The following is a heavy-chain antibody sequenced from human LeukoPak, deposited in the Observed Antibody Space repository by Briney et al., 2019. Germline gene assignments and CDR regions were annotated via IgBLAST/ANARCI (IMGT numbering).Heavy chain of an antibody. V-gene: IGHV4-59*08. D-gene: IGHD3-3*01. CDR3: ARYYDFWSGYDYYYMDV. CDR2: IYYSGST. Sequence: SETLSLTCTASGGSISSYYWSWIRQPPGKGLEWIGYIYYSGSTNYNPSLKSRVTISVDTSKNQFSLKLSSVTAADTAVYYCARYYDFWSGYDYYYMDVWGKGTTVTVSS. CDR1: GGSISSYY. J-gene: IGHJ6*03.